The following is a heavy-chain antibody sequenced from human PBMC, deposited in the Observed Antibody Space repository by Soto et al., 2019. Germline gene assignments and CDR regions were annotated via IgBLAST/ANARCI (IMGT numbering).Heavy chain of an antibody. V-gene: IGHV4-59*01. CDR2: IYYSGST. D-gene: IGHD3-10*01. CDR1: GGSISSYY. Sequence: PSETLSLTCTVSGGSISSYYWSWIRQPPGKGLEWIGYIYYSGSTNYNPSLKSRVTISVDTSKNQFSLKLSSVTAADTAVYYCARDRGFGAGNWFDPWGQGTLVTVS. J-gene: IGHJ5*02. CDR3: ARDRGFGAGNWFDP.